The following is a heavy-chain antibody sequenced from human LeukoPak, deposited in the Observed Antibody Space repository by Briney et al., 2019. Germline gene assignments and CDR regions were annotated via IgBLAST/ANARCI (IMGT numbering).Heavy chain of an antibody. CDR3: ARGKPWFDP. CDR2: IYYSGSA. V-gene: IGHV4-39*07. CDR1: GGSIRSSTYY. Sequence: PSETLSLTCTVSGGSIRSSTYYWGWIRQPPGKGLEWIGNIYYSGSAYYNPSLKSRVTISVNTSKNQFSLKLSSVTAADTAVYYCARGKPWFDPWGQGTLVTVSS. J-gene: IGHJ5*02.